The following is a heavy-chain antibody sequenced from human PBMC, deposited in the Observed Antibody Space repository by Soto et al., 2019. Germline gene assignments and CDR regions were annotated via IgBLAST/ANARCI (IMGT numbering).Heavy chain of an antibody. Sequence: QVQLVQSGAEVKKSGASVKVSCKASGYTFTGYYIHWVRQAPGRGLEWMGWINPDTGGTDYSEKFQGLVTMTRDTPKTTAYMEVSSLKSEDTAKYYCARAVGRDGSSSYKGAFDSWGQGTLVTVSS. CDR1: GYTFTGYY. CDR3: ARAVGRDGSSSYKGAFDS. V-gene: IGHV1-2*04. CDR2: INPDTGGT. J-gene: IGHJ4*02. D-gene: IGHD1-20*01.